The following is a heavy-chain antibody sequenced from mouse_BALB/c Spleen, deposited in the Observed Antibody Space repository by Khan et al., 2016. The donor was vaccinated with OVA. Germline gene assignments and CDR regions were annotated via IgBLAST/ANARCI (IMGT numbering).Heavy chain of an antibody. CDR3: ARMSGEDFDF. Sequence: VQLQQSGPGLVKPSQSLSLTCTVTGYSFTSDYAWSWIRQFPGNKLEWMGYISYSGNTKYNQSLKSRISVTRDTSKNPFFLQLNSVTTEDTATYYCARMSGEDFDFWGQGTTLTVSA. V-gene: IGHV3-2*02. D-gene: IGHD4-1*01. J-gene: IGHJ2*01. CDR2: ISYSGNT. CDR1: GYSFTSDYA.